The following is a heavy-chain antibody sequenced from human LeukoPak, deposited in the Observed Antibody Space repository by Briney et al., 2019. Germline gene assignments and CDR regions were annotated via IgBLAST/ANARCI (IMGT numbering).Heavy chain of an antibody. D-gene: IGHD4-17*01. Sequence: SQTLSLTCTVSGGSISSGDYYWSWIRQPPGKGLEWNGYICYSGSTYYNPSLKSRVIISVDTSKNQFSLKLSSVTAADTAVYYCATYDYGDYGGSDAFDIWGQGTMVTVSS. CDR2: ICYSGST. V-gene: IGHV4-30-4*08. CDR3: ATYDYGDYGGSDAFDI. J-gene: IGHJ3*02. CDR1: GGSISSGDYY.